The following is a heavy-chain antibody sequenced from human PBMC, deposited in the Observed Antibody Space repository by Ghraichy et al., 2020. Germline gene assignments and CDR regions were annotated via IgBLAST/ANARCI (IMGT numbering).Heavy chain of an antibody. Sequence: SGPTLVKPTQTLTLTCTFSGFSLSTSGVGVGWIRQPPGKALEWLALIYWDDDKRYSPSLKSRLTITKDTSKNQVVLTMTNMDPVDTATYYCAHSGDVFSWIQLWPQVDKSTRFDPWGQGTLVTVSS. CDR2: IYWDDDK. D-gene: IGHD5-18*01. CDR1: GFSLSTSGVG. CDR3: AHSGDVFSWIQLWPQVDKSTRFDP. J-gene: IGHJ5*02. V-gene: IGHV2-5*02.